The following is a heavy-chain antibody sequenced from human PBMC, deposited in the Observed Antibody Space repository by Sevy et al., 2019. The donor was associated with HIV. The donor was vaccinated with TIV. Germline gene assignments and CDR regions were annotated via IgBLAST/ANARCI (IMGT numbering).Heavy chain of an antibody. CDR2: ISGSGGST. D-gene: IGHD3-3*01. J-gene: IGHJ1*01. Sequence: GGSLRLSCAASGFTFSSYAMSWVRQAPGKGLEWVSAISGSGGSTYYADSVKGRFTISRDNSKNTLYLQMNSLRAEDTAVYYCAKHQDGTIFGPEYFQHWGQGTLVTVSS. CDR1: GFTFSSYA. CDR3: AKHQDGTIFGPEYFQH. V-gene: IGHV3-23*01.